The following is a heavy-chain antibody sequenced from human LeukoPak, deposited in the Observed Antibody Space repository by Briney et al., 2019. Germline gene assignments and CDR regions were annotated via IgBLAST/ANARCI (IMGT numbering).Heavy chain of an antibody. CDR3: ARESYGDVGY. CDR1: GFTSSSYW. CDR2: INQDGSGK. J-gene: IGHJ4*02. D-gene: IGHD4-17*01. Sequence: GGSLRLSCVASGFTSSSYWMSWARQAPGKGLEWVANINQDGSGKYYVDSVKGRFTISRDNAKNSLYLQMNSLRAEDTAVYYCARESYGDVGYWGQGSLVTVSS. V-gene: IGHV3-7*01.